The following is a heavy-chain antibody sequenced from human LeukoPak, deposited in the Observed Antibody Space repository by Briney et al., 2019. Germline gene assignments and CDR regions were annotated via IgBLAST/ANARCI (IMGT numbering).Heavy chain of an antibody. Sequence: ASVKVSCKASGYTFTSYYMHWVRQAPGQGLEWMGIINPSGGSTSYAQKFQGRVTMTRDMSTSTVYMELSSLRSEDTAVYYCARSIAAAGKDYNWFDPWGQGTLVTVSS. V-gene: IGHV1-46*01. CDR2: INPSGGST. CDR1: GYTFTSYY. J-gene: IGHJ5*02. CDR3: ARSIAAAGKDYNWFDP. D-gene: IGHD6-13*01.